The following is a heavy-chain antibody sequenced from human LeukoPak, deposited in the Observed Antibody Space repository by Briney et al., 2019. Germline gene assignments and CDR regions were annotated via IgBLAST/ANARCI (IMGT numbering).Heavy chain of an antibody. CDR2: INPNSGDT. D-gene: IGHD4-17*01. CDR1: GYTFTGYY. J-gene: IGHJ4*02. V-gene: IGHV1-2*02. CDR3: ASLTTVTQGYFDS. Sequence: ASVKVSCKASGYTFTGYYIHWVRQAPGQGLEWVGWINPNSGDTHSAQNFQGRVTMTRDTSISTASMDLSRLRSDDTAVYYCASLTTVTQGYFDSWGQGTLVTVSS.